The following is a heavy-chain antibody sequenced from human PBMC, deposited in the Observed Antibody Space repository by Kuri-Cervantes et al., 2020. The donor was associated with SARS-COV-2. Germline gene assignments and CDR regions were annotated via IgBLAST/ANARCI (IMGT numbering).Heavy chain of an antibody. Sequence: ESLKISCTVSGGSISSYYWSWIRQPPGQGLEWLGYIYYSGSTKYNPSLESRVTISVDTSKNQFSLKLSSVTAADTAVYYCARHSYDFWSGSEPFDYWGQGTLVTVSS. J-gene: IGHJ4*02. CDR3: ARHSYDFWSGSEPFDY. CDR1: GGSISSYY. V-gene: IGHV4-59*08. CDR2: IYYSGST. D-gene: IGHD3-3*01.